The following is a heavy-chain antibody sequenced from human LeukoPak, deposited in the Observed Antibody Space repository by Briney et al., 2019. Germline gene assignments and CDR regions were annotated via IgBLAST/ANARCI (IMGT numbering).Heavy chain of an antibody. D-gene: IGHD3-3*01. CDR2: IYYSGST. J-gene: IGHJ4*02. CDR3: ASLPRSGFPYYFDY. Sequence: SETLSLTCTVSGGSISNGDYYWSWIRQPPGKGLEWIGYIYYSGSTYYNPSLKSRVTISVDTSENQFSLKLSPVTAADTAVYYCASLPRSGFPYYFDYWGQRTLVTVSS. CDR1: GGSISNGDYY. V-gene: IGHV4-30-4*01.